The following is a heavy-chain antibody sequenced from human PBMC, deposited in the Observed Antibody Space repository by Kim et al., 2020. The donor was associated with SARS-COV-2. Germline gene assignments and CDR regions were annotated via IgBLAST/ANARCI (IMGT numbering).Heavy chain of an antibody. CDR1: GFRSYG. CDR2: ISHDGSNK. J-gene: IGHJ4*02. CDR3: ARDTSGVNDY. V-gene: IGHV3-33*05. D-gene: IGHD6-19*01. Sequence: GGSLRLSCAASGFRSYGMHWVRQAPGKGLEWVAVISHDGSNKYYADSVKGRFTISRDDSKNTLYLQMNSLRAEDTAVYYCARDTSGVNDYWGQGTLVTVSP.